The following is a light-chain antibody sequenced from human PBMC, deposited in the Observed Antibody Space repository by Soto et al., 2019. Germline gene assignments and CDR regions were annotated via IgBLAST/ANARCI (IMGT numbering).Light chain of an antibody. CDR3: QQYGSSPLLT. Sequence: EIVLTQSPGTLSLSPGERATLSCRASQSVSRSYLAWYQQKPGQAPRLLIYGASSRPTGLSDRFSGSGSRTDFTLTISRLEPEDFAVYYCQQYGSSPLLTFGGGTKVEIK. J-gene: IGKJ4*01. CDR2: GAS. CDR1: QSVSRSY. V-gene: IGKV3-20*01.